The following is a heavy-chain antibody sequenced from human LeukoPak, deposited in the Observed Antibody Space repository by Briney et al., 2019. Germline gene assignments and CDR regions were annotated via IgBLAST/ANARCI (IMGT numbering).Heavy chain of an antibody. V-gene: IGHV4-59*01. CDR3: ARDFFRYYGMDV. CDR1: GGSISSYY. CDR2: IYYSGST. D-gene: IGHD3-3*01. Sequence: SETLSLTCTVSGGSISSYYWSWIQQPPGKGLEWIGYIYYSGSTNYNPSLKSRVTISVDTSKNQFSLKLSSVTAADTAVYYCARDFFRYYGMDVWGQGTTVTVSS. J-gene: IGHJ6*02.